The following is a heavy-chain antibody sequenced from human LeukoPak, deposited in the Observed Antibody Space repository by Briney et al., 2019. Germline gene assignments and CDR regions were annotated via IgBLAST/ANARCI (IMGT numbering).Heavy chain of an antibody. D-gene: IGHD6-19*01. Sequence: GGSLRLSCAASGFTFSSYAMSWVRQAPGKGLEWVSSISSSSSYIYYADSVKGRFTISRDNAKNSLYLQMNSLRAEDTAVYYCARDSYSSGWYWFDPWGQGTLVTVSS. J-gene: IGHJ5*02. CDR1: GFTFSSYA. CDR3: ARDSYSSGWYWFDP. V-gene: IGHV3-21*01. CDR2: ISSSSSYI.